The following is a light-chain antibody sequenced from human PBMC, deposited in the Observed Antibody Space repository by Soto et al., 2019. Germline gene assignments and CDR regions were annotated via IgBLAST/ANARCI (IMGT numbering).Light chain of an antibody. CDR3: SSYTSSSPLV. J-gene: IGLJ1*01. V-gene: IGLV2-14*01. Sequence: ALTQPASVSGSPGQSITISCTGTSSDVGGYNYVSWYQQHPGKAPKLMIYDVSNRPSGVSNRFSGSKSGNTASLTISGLQAEDEADYYCSSYTSSSPLVFGTGTKVT. CDR1: SSDVGGYNY. CDR2: DVS.